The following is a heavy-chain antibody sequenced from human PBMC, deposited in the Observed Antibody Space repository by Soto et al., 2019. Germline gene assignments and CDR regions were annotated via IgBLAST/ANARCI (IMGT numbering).Heavy chain of an antibody. D-gene: IGHD6-6*01. V-gene: IGHV3-9*01. CDR1: GFTFDDYA. Sequence: PGGSLRLSCAASGFTFDDYAMHWVRQAPGKGLEWVSGISWNSGNTGYADSVKGRFTISRDNAKNSLYLQMNSLRAEDTDLYYCAKESSSSFIGDLDYWGQGTLVTVSS. CDR3: AKESSSSFIGDLDY. CDR2: ISWNSGNT. J-gene: IGHJ4*02.